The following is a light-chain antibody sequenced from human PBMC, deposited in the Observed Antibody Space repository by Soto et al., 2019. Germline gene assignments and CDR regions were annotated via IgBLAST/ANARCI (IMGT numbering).Light chain of an antibody. V-gene: IGLV1-47*01. Sequence: QSVLTQPPSASGTPGQRVTISCSGSSSNIGSNYVSWYQQLPGTAPKLLIYKNNQRPSGVPDRFSGSKSGTSASLAISGLRSEDEADYYCAAWDDSLSAHVVFGGGTKVTVL. CDR1: SSNIGSNY. CDR3: AAWDDSLSAHVV. J-gene: IGLJ2*01. CDR2: KNN.